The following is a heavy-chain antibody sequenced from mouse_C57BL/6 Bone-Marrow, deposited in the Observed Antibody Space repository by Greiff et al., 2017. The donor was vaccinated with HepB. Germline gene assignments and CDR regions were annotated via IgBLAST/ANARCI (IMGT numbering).Heavy chain of an antibody. J-gene: IGHJ2*01. CDR1: GYTFTDYE. Sequence: QVQLQQSGAELVRPGASVTLSCKASGYTFTDYEMHWVKQTPVHGLEWIGAIDPETGGNAYNQKFKGKAILTADNSSSTAYMELRSLTSEDSAVYYCTRIYDGYYGGYYFDYWGQGTTLTVSS. D-gene: IGHD2-3*01. V-gene: IGHV1-15*01. CDR2: IDPETGGN. CDR3: TRIYDGYYGGYYFDY.